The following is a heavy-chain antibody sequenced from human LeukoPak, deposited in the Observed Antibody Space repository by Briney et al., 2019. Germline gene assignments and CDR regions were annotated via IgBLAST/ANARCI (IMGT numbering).Heavy chain of an antibody. Sequence: SETLSLTCTVSGGSISSYYWSWIRQPPGKGLEWIGYIYYSGSTNYNPSLKSRVTISVDTSKNQFSLKLSSVTAADTAVYYCARVSKVPAAPYNWFDPWGQGTLVTVSS. J-gene: IGHJ5*02. D-gene: IGHD2-2*01. CDR2: IYYSGST. V-gene: IGHV4-59*12. CDR3: ARVSKVPAAPYNWFDP. CDR1: GGSISSYY.